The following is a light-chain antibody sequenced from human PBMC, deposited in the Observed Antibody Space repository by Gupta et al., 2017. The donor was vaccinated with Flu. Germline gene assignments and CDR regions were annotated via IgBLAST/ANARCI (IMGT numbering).Light chain of an antibody. CDR2: GAS. V-gene: IGKV3-20*01. CDR3: QQYDNSPWT. CDR1: QSVSSSY. Sequence: EIVMTQSPGTLSVSPGERATLSCRASQSVSSSYLAWYQQKPGQAPRLLIYGASSRATGIPDRVSGRGSGTDFTLTISRLAPEDFAVYYCQQYDNSPWTFGQGTKVEIK. J-gene: IGKJ1*01.